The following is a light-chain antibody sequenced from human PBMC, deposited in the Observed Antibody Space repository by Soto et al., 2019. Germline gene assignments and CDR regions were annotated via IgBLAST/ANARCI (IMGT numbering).Light chain of an antibody. CDR1: QSVSTN. J-gene: IGKJ4*01. CDR3: KQHINCPLT. CDR2: GAS. V-gene: IGKV3-15*01. Sequence: EIVMTHSPATLSVSPGEIATLSCRASQSVSTNLAWYQQKPGQAPRLLIYGASTRATGIPARFSGSGSGTDFTLTVSSLEPEDFALYYCKQHINCPLTFGGGTKVDIK.